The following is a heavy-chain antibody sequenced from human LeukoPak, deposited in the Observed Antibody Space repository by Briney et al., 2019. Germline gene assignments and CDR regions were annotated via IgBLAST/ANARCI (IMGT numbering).Heavy chain of an antibody. D-gene: IGHD3-10*01. V-gene: IGHV1-8*01. J-gene: IGHJ6*02. CDR3: ARSYYGSGSYHIGYYYYYYGMDV. CDR2: MNPNSGNT. CDR1: GYTFTSYD. Sequence: RASVKVSCKASGYTFTSYDINWVRQATGQGLEWMGWMNPNSGNTGYAQKFQGRVTMTRNTSISTAYMELSSLRSEDTAVYYCARSYYGSGSYHIGYYYYYYGMDVWGQGTTVTVSS.